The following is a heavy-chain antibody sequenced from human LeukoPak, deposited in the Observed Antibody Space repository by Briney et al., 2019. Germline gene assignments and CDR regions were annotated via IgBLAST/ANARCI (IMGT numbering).Heavy chain of an antibody. CDR1: GFTFRHQC. CDR3: AKDDAPIAVAGNFDY. Sequence: GFLRPSLGTSGFTFRHQCIGLGRPAPGEGVEWGPTISGSGSTYYADSVKGRFTISRDNSKNTLYLQMNSLRAEDTAVYYCAKDDAPIAVAGNFDYWGQGTLVTVSS. J-gene: IGHJ4*02. CDR2: ISGSGST. D-gene: IGHD6-19*01. V-gene: IGHV3-23*01.